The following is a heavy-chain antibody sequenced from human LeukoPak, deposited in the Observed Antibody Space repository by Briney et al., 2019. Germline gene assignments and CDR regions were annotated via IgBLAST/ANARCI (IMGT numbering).Heavy chain of an antibody. J-gene: IGHJ3*02. CDR1: GGSISSYY. V-gene: IGHV4-59*08. CDR2: IYYSGSA. D-gene: IGHD2-8*01. CDR3: ARSTNYYSGDCEI. Sequence: SETLSLTCTVSGGSISSYYWSWIRQPPGKGLEWIGYIYYSGSANYNPSLKSRVTISVDTSKNQFSLNLNSVTAADTALYYCARSTNYYSGDCEIWGQGTMVTVSS.